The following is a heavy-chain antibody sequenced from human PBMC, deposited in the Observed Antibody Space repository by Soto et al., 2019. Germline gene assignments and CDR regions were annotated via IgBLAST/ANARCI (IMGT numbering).Heavy chain of an antibody. CDR2: VYHTGTT. D-gene: IGHD3-16*01. Sequence: QVQLQESGPGLVKPSETLSLTCTVSGGSIGHYFWSWIRQPPGGGLEWIGQVYHTGTTNYNPSLRHRVTMALDTSHDHRSLSLDSVTAADTAVYYGTTWSHYVSGVGPTPYYFYFWGQGALAIGSS. V-gene: IGHV4-59*01. CDR3: TTWSHYVSGVGPTPYYFYF. J-gene: IGHJ4*02. CDR1: GGSIGHYF.